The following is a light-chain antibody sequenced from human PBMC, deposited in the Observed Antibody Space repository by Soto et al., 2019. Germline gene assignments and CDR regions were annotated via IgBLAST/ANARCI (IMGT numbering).Light chain of an antibody. Sequence: QSALTQPASVSGSPGQSITISCTGTSSDVGGYNYVSWYQQHPGKAPKLLIYDVSYRPSGVSNRFSGSKSGNTASLTISGLQAEDEAEYYCSSYIGSSTLVVFGGGTKLTVL. J-gene: IGLJ2*01. CDR3: SSYIGSSTLVV. CDR1: SSDVGGYNY. V-gene: IGLV2-14*03. CDR2: DVS.